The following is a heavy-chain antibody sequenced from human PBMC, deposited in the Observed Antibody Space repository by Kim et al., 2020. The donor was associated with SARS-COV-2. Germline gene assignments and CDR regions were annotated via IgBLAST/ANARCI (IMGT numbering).Heavy chain of an antibody. D-gene: IGHD3-10*01. J-gene: IGHJ6*02. CDR3: AREFGPRGENGSGSYYPYYSYGMDV. CDR1: GFTFSSYG. V-gene: IGHV3-33*05. CDR2: ISYDGSNK. Sequence: GGSLRLSCAASGFTFSSYGMHWVRQAPGKGLEWVAVISYDGSNKYYADSVKGRFTISRDNSKNTLYLQMNSLRAEDTAVYYCAREFGPRGENGSGSYYPYYSYGMDVWGQGTTVTVSS.